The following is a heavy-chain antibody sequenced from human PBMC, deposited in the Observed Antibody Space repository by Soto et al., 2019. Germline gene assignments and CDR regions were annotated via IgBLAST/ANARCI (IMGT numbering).Heavy chain of an antibody. Sequence: PGGSLRLSCAVSGFTFSSYAMSWVRQAPGKGLEWVSAISGSGGDTNYADSVKGRFTISRDNSKNTLYLQMSSLRAEDTAVYYCAKDQNYYDNRPTDYWGQGTPVTVSS. CDR2: ISGSGGDT. V-gene: IGHV3-23*01. D-gene: IGHD3-22*01. J-gene: IGHJ4*02. CDR1: GFTFSSYA. CDR3: AKDQNYYDNRPTDY.